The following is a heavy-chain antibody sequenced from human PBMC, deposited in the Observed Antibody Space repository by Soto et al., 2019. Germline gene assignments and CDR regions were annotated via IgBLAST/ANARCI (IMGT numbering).Heavy chain of an antibody. J-gene: IGHJ2*01. D-gene: IGHD2-15*01. Sequence: VQLVESGGGLVQPGGSLRLSCAASGFTFSSHVMHWVRQAPGKGLEYVSGISSNGAGSYYANSVEGTFTISRDNTKHTLYLQMGSLRPEDMGVYYCAGRGWHFDLWGRGTLVTVSS. CDR2: ISSNGAGS. CDR3: AGRGWHFDL. V-gene: IGHV3-64*01. CDR1: GFTFSSHV.